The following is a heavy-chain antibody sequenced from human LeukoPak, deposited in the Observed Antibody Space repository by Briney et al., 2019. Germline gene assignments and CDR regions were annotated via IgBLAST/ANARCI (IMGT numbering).Heavy chain of an antibody. V-gene: IGHV3-74*01. CDR2: INTDGSST. J-gene: IGHJ4*02. Sequence: GGSLRLSCATSGFTFSSYWMHWVRQAPGKGLVWVSRINTDGSSTNYADSVKGRFTISRDNAKNTLYLQMNSLRAEDTAVYYCARGTFTIFGVVDYWGQGTLATVSS. CDR1: GFTFSSYW. D-gene: IGHD3-3*01. CDR3: ARGTFTIFGVVDY.